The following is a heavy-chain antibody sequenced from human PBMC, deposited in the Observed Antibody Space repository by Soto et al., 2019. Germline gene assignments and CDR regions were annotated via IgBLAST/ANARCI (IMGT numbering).Heavy chain of an antibody. CDR1: GDTISTGGYS. CDR3: ARVYSSSCLDP. J-gene: IGHJ5*02. V-gene: IGHV4-61*08. CDR2: IYYSGST. D-gene: IGHD6-13*01. Sequence: PSETLSLTCAVSGDTISTGGYSWAWIRQPPGKALEWIGYIYYSGSTNYNPSLKSRVTISVDTSKNQFSLKLSSVTAADTAVYYCARVYSSSCLDPWGQGTLVTVSS.